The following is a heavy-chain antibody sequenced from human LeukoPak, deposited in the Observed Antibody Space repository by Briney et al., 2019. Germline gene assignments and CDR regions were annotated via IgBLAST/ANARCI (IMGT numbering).Heavy chain of an antibody. CDR3: AKGPGVVRTSKSPTFDY. J-gene: IGHJ4*02. CDR2: IYYSGST. Sequence: SETLSLTCTVSGGSISSYYWSWIRQPPGKGLEWIGYIYYSGSTNYNPSLKSRVTISVDTSKNQFSLRLSSVTAADTAVYYCAKGPGVVRTSKSPTFDYWGQGTLVTVSS. D-gene: IGHD3-10*01. CDR1: GGSISSYY. V-gene: IGHV4-59*01.